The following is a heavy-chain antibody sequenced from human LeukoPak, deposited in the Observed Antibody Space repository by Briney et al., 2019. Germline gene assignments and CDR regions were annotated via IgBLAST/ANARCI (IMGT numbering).Heavy chain of an antibody. J-gene: IGHJ4*02. CDR3: ARGAIESSGWLDYFDY. V-gene: IGHV1-18*01. CDR2: ISAHNGNT. Sequence: ASVKVSCKTSGYTFTSFGISWVRQAPGQGLEWMGWISAHNGNTNYAQKLQGRVTMTTDTSTSTAYMELRSLRSVDTAVYYCARGAIESSGWLDYFDYWGQGTLVTVSS. D-gene: IGHD6-19*01. CDR1: GYTFTSFG.